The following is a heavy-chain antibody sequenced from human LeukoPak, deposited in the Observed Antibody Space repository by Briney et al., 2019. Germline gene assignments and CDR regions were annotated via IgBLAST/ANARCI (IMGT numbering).Heavy chain of an antibody. CDR3: ARQLFPHQGAFDY. CDR1: GYSFTSYW. Sequence: GESLKISCQGSGYSFTSYWIGWVRQMPGKGLEWMGIIYPGDSDTRYSPSFQGQVTISADKSISTAYLQWSSLKASDTAMYFCARQLFPHQGAFDYWGQGTLVTVSS. V-gene: IGHV5-51*01. D-gene: IGHD3-10*02. CDR2: IYPGDSDT. J-gene: IGHJ4*02.